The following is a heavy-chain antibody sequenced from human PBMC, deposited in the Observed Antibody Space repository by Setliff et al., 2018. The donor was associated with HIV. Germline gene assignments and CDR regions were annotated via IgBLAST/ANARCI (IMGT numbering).Heavy chain of an antibody. CDR3: ARERQYYYFDY. V-gene: IGHV3-7*03. D-gene: IGHD2-2*01. CDR1: GFTFSNYW. CDR2: IKQDGSEK. Sequence: PGESLTISCAASGFTFSNYWMTWVRQAPGKGLEWVANIKQDGSEKYYVDSVKGRFTISRDSAKNSLYPQMNSLRAEDTAVYYCARERQYYYFDYWGQGTLVTVSS. J-gene: IGHJ4*02.